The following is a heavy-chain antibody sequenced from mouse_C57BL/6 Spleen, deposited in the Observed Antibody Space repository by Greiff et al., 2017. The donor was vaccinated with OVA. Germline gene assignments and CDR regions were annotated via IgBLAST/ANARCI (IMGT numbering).Heavy chain of an antibody. CDR2: ISSGGSCS. CDR3: ARHEEWAYYSNSYYAMDY. CDR1: GFTFSSYG. Sequence: EVQLQQSGGDLVKPGGSLKLSCAASGFTFSSYGMSWVRPTPDKRLEWVATISSGGSCSYYPDSVQGRFTISRDNATNTLYLQMSSLKSEDTAMYYCARHEEWAYYSNSYYAMDYWGQGTSVTVSS. J-gene: IGHJ4*01. V-gene: IGHV5-6*01. D-gene: IGHD2-5*01.